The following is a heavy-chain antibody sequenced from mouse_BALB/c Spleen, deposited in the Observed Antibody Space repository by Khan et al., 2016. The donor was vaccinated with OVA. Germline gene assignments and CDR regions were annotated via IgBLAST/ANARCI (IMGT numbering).Heavy chain of an antibody. CDR3: AREASSWDFSLPY. CDR2: INPYNAGT. Sequence: VQLQQSGPELVEPGASVKMSCKASGYTFSNYVIHWMKQKPGQGLEWIAYINPYNAGTRYNEKFKGKATLTSDISSTTAYMELNSLTSDDSAVYYCAREASSWDFSLPYWGQGTLVTVSA. J-gene: IGHJ3*01. CDR1: GYTFSNYV. D-gene: IGHD4-1*01. V-gene: IGHV1S136*01.